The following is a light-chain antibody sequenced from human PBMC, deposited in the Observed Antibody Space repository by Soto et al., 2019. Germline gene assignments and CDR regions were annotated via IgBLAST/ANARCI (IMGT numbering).Light chain of an antibody. CDR1: QTVNNN. J-gene: IGKJ1*01. Sequence: EVGMTQSAATLSVSAGERATLSCRASQTVNNNVAWYQLKDGQVPRLLIYGASTRATDIPDRFSGSGSGTDFTLTISRLQPEDFAVYYCQQYGSSGTFGQGTKVDIK. CDR3: QQYGSSGT. V-gene: IGKV3-15*01. CDR2: GAS.